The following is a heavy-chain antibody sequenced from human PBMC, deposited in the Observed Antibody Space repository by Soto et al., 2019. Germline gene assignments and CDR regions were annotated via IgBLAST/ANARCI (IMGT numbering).Heavy chain of an antibody. CDR2: IYPGDSDT. V-gene: IGHV5-51*01. J-gene: IGHJ4*02. CDR1: GYSFTSYW. CDR3: ANRGYSYGFVIY. D-gene: IGHD5-18*01. Sequence: PGESLKISCKGSGYSFTSYWIGWVRQMPGKGLEWMGIIYPGDSDTRYSPSFQGQVTISADKSTSTAYMELSSLRSEDTAVYYCANRGYSYGFVIYWGQGTLVTVS.